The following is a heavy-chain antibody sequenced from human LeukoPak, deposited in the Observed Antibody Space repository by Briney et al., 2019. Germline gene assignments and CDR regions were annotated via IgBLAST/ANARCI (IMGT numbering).Heavy chain of an antibody. J-gene: IGHJ4*02. Sequence: QAGGSLRLPCAASGFTFSTYAMSWVRQAPGKGLEWVAAISGSGGTTNYADSVKGRFTFSRENSKNTLYLEMNSLRAEDTAIYYCAKARTVTTLLDYWGQGTLVTVSS. V-gene: IGHV3-23*01. CDR2: ISGSGGTT. D-gene: IGHD4-17*01. CDR3: AKARTVTTLLDY. CDR1: GFTFSTYA.